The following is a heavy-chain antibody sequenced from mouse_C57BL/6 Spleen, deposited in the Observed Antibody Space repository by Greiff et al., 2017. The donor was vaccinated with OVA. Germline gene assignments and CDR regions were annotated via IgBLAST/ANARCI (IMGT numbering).Heavy chain of an antibody. J-gene: IGHJ3*01. CDR3: ARTDYGSSPWFAY. V-gene: IGHV1-55*01. CDR2: IFPGSGST. D-gene: IGHD1-1*01. Sequence: QVQLQQPGAELVKPGASVKMSCKASGYTFTSYWLTWVKQRPGQGLEWIGDIFPGSGSTNYNEKFKSKATLTVDTSSSTAYMQLSSLTSEDSAVYYCARTDYGSSPWFAYWGQGTLVTVSA. CDR1: GYTFTSYW.